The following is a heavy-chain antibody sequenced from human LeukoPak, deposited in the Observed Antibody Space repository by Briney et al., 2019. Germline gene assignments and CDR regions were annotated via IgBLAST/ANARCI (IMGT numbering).Heavy chain of an antibody. CDR1: GFTFSSYA. CDR2: ISSSSSYI. J-gene: IGHJ4*02. CDR3: ARVNAVAGTFDY. Sequence: GGSLRLPCAASGFTFSSYAMSWVRQAPGKGLEWVSSISSSSSYIYYADSVKGRFTISRDNAKNSLYLQMNSLRAEDTAVYYRARVNAVAGTFDYWGQGTLVTVSS. V-gene: IGHV3-21*01. D-gene: IGHD6-19*01.